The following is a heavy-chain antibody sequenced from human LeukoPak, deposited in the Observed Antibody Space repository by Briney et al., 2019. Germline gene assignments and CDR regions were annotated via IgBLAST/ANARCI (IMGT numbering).Heavy chain of an antibody. CDR1: GFTFSSYA. Sequence: PGGSLRLSCAASGFTFSSYAMSWVRQAPGKGLEWVSYISSSSSTIYYADSVKGRFTISRDNAKNSLYLQMNSLRAEDTAVYYCARGVRIFGYMDVWGKGTTVTVSS. CDR2: ISSSSSTI. D-gene: IGHD3-10*01. V-gene: IGHV3-48*04. J-gene: IGHJ6*03. CDR3: ARGVRIFGYMDV.